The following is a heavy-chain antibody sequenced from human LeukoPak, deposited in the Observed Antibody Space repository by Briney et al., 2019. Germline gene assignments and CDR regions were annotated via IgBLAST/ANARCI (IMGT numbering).Heavy chain of an antibody. J-gene: IGHJ6*03. CDR3: ARGARITIKERYYYMDV. V-gene: IGHV1-8*01. CDR2: MNPNSGNT. Sequence: ASVKVSCKASGYTFTSYDINWVRQATGQGLEWMGWMNPNSGNTGYAQKFQGRVTMTRNTSISTAYMELSSLRSEDTAVYYCARGARITIKERYYYMDVWGKGTTVTVSS. D-gene: IGHD3-3*01. CDR1: GYTFTSYD.